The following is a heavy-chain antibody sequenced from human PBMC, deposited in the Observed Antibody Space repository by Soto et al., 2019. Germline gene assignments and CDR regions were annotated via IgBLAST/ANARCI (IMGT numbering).Heavy chain of an antibody. CDR3: AREGDRPYYYYGMDV. D-gene: IGHD3-16*01. CDR2: ISGYNGKT. V-gene: IGHV1-18*01. Sequence: QVQLVQSGNEVKKPGASVNVSCKASGYSFTRYGISWVRQAPGQGLEWMGWISGYNGKTKYAQKLRGRVSMTTDTSTSTAYMELRSLGSDDTAVYYCAREGDRPYYYYGMDVWGQGTTVTVSS. J-gene: IGHJ6*02. CDR1: GYSFTRYG.